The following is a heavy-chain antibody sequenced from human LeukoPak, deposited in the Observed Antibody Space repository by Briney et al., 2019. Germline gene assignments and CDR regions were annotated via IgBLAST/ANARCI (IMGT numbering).Heavy chain of an antibody. J-gene: IGHJ3*01. D-gene: IGHD3-22*01. Sequence: GGSPRLSCTASGFTFSTYAMTWVRQAPGKGLDWVSAIGASGADTYYADSAKGRFTVSRDNSKNTLYLQMSSLRADDTAVYFCAKRPRDSSGYYLGAFDGWGQGTTVTVSS. V-gene: IGHV3-23*01. CDR1: GFTFSTYA. CDR3: AKRPRDSSGYYLGAFDG. CDR2: IGASGADT.